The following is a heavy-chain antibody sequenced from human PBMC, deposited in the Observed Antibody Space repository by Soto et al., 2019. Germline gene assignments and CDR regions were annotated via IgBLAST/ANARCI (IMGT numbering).Heavy chain of an antibody. D-gene: IGHD3-10*01. V-gene: IGHV1-69*13. CDR3: ARGFGELLPNNWFDP. J-gene: IGHJ5*02. CDR1: GGTFSSYA. CDR2: IIPIFGTA. Sequence: ASVKVSCKASGGTFSSYAISWVRQAPGQGLEWMGGIIPIFGTANYAQKFQGRVTITADESTSIAYMELSSLRSEDTAVYYCARGFGELLPNNWFDPWGQGTLVTVSS.